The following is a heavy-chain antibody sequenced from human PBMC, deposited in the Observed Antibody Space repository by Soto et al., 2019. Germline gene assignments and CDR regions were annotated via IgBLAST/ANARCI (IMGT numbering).Heavy chain of an antibody. CDR3: AAGYYYGSGSYYNERAFDS. J-gene: IGHJ4*02. D-gene: IGHD3-10*01. CDR1: GFTFTISA. V-gene: IGHV1-58*02. Sequence: ASLKVSCKASGFTFTISAMRWVRQARGQRLEWIGWIVVGSGNTNYAQKFQERVTITRDMSTSTAYMELSSLRSEDTAVYYCAAGYYYGSGSYYNERAFDSWGQG. CDR2: IVVGSGNT.